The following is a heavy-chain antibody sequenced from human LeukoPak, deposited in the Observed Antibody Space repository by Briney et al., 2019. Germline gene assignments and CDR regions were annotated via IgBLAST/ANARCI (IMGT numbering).Heavy chain of an antibody. CDR2: IYPGDSDT. J-gene: IGHJ5*02. D-gene: IGHD1-14*01. CDR1: GYSFTSYW. Sequence: GESLKISCKGSGYSFTSYWIGWVRQMPGKGLEWMGIIYPGDSDTRYSPSFQGQVTISADKSISTAYLQWSSLKASDTAMYYCARHLNRKESKKLNNCFDPGGQGPLATVPS. CDR3: ARHLNRKESKKLNNCFDP. V-gene: IGHV5-51*01.